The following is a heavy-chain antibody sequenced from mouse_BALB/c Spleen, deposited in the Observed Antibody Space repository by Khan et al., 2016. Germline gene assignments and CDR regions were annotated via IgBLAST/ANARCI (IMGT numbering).Heavy chain of an antibody. J-gene: IGHJ2*01. CDR3: ARGWFLDY. Sequence: EVQLQESGPGLVKPSQSLSLTCTVTAYSITSDYAWNWIRQFPGNKLEWMGYISYSGSTSYNPSLKSRISITRDTSKNQFFLQLNSVTTEDTATYYCARGWFLDYWGQGTTLTVSS. CDR1: AYSITSDYA. CDR2: ISYSGST. V-gene: IGHV3-2*02. D-gene: IGHD1-1*02.